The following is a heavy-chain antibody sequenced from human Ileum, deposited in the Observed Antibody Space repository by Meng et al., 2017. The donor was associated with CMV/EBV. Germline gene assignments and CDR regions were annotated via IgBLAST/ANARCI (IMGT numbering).Heavy chain of an antibody. CDR2: FYYSGGP. V-gene: IGHV4-39*01. J-gene: IGHJ5*02. D-gene: IGHD2-2*01. CDR3: AGQNCSLTSCSFGGWFDP. CDR1: CGSISRSTDY. Sequence: LPRMGWCPGLVTPSRPLSPTSTVSCGSISRSTDYLGWVRQTRGKELEWIGNFYYSGGPYATPSLQRRVTISVDTTKQHFSLKLSSVTAADTAVYYCAGQNCSLTSCSFGGWFDPWGQGTLFTVSS.